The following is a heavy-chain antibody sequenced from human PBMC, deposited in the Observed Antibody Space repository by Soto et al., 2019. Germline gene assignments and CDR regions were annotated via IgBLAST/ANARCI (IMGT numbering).Heavy chain of an antibody. CDR2: ISGSGGST. CDR3: AKPIAAAGTDGYYYGMDV. V-gene: IGHV3-23*01. D-gene: IGHD6-13*01. J-gene: IGHJ6*02. CDR1: GFTFSSYA. Sequence: GGSLRLSCAASGFTFSSYAMSWVRQAPGKGLEWVSAISGSGGSTYYADSVKGRFTISRDNSKNTLYLQMNSLRAEDTAVYYCAKPIAAAGTDGYYYGMDVWGQGTTGTVSS.